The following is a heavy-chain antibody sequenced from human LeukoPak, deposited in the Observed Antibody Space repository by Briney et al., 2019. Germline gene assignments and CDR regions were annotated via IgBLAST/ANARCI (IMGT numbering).Heavy chain of an antibody. CDR2: ISDSGSIT. CDR3: AKVLSGYSYGLAHY. V-gene: IGHV3-23*01. D-gene: IGHD5-18*01. CDR1: GFAFTSQA. J-gene: IGHJ4*02. Sequence: PGGSLRLSCAASGFAFTSQAMGWVRQAPGKGLEWVSVISDSGSITYYADSVKGRFTISRDNSKNTLFLQMNSLRAEDTAVYYCAKVLSGYSYGLAHYWGQGTLVTVSS.